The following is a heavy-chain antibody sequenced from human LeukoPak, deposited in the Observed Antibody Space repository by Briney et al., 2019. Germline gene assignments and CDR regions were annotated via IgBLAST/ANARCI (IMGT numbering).Heavy chain of an antibody. CDR3: ARANLINDYGAIDY. CDR1: VGTFSSYA. D-gene: IGHD4/OR15-4a*01. J-gene: IGHJ4*02. Sequence: ASVKVSCKASVGTFSSYAISWVRQAPGQGLEWMGRIIPIFGTANYAQKFQGRVTITTDESTSTAYMELSSLRSEDTAVYYCARANLINDYGAIDYWGQGTLVTVSS. V-gene: IGHV1-69*05. CDR2: IIPIFGTA.